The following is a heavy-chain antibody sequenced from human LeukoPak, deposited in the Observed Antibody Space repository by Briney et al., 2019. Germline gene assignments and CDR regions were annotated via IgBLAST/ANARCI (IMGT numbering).Heavy chain of an antibody. Sequence: SVKASCKASGYTFTSYGISWVRQAPGQGLEWMGGIIPIFGTANYAQKFQGRVTTTTDESTSTAYMELSSLRSEDTAVYYCARDSLEYYYDSSGYSSFGYWGQGTLVTVSS. CDR1: GYTFTSYG. J-gene: IGHJ4*02. V-gene: IGHV1-69*05. CDR2: IIPIFGTA. D-gene: IGHD3-22*01. CDR3: ARDSLEYYYDSSGYSSFGY.